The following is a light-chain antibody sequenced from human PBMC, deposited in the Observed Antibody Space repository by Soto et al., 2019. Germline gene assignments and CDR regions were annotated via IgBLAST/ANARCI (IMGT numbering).Light chain of an antibody. J-gene: IGLJ1*01. V-gene: IGLV2-8*01. CDR1: SSDVGGYNY. CDR3: SSYVGTNSYV. CDR2: EVY. Sequence: QSVLTQPPSASGSPGQSVTFSCTGTSSDVGGYNYVSWYQHHPGKAPKLIIYEVYKRPSGVPDRFSGSKSGNTAALTVSGLQAEDEADYYCSSYVGTNSYVFGTGTKVTVL.